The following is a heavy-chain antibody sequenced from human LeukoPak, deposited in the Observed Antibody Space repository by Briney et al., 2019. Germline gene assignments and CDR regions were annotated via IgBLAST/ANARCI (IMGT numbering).Heavy chain of an antibody. CDR2: IYESGST. Sequence: PSGTLSLTCAVSGGSISSSNWWSSVRQTPGKGLEWIGSIYESGSTYYNPSLKSRVTISVDTSKNQFSLRMNSVTAADTAVYYCARGKSRGSHIDYWGQGTLVTVSS. CDR3: ARGKSRGSHIDY. J-gene: IGHJ4*02. V-gene: IGHV4-4*02. CDR1: GGSISSSNW. D-gene: IGHD1-26*01.